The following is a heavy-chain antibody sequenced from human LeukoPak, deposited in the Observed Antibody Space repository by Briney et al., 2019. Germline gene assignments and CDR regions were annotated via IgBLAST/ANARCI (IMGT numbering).Heavy chain of an antibody. Sequence: SETLSLTCTVSGGSISSSSIYWGWIRQPPGKGLEWIGSIFYSGSTSYNPSLKSRVTISVDTSKNQFSLKLSSVTAADTAVYYCARHSGPYASSWFDYWGQGTLVTVSS. CDR3: ARHSGPYASSWFDY. CDR1: GGSISSSSIY. CDR2: IFYSGST. V-gene: IGHV4-39*01. D-gene: IGHD6-13*01. J-gene: IGHJ4*02.